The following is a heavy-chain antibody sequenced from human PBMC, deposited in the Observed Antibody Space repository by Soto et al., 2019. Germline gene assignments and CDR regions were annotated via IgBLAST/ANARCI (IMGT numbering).Heavy chain of an antibody. CDR1: GGSLNRGDYY. D-gene: IGHD3-10*01. CDR2: IYYSGRT. V-gene: IGHV4-30-4*01. CDR3: ARAPLLWVGEPRDWFDP. J-gene: IGHJ5*02. Sequence: QVQLQESGPGLVKPSQTLSLMCNVSGGSLNRGDYYWSWIRQPPGKGLEWIGYIYYSGRTYFNPSLPSRVTMSADTSKNQFSLNLNSVTAADTAVYYCARAPLLWVGEPRDWFDPWGQGTLVTVSS.